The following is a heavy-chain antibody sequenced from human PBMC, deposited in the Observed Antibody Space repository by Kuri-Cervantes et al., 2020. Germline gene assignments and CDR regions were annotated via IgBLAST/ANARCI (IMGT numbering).Heavy chain of an antibody. CDR3: ARDPSGLNDYGDYVDY. D-gene: IGHD4-17*01. J-gene: IGHJ4*02. CDR1: GFTFSSYS. V-gene: IGHV3-48*01. Sequence: GGSLRLSCAASGFTFSSYSMNWVRQAPGKGLEWVSYISSSSSTIYYADSVKGRFTISRDNAKNSLYLQMNSLRAEDTAVYYCARDPSGLNDYGDYVDYWGQGTLVTVSS. CDR2: ISSSSSTI.